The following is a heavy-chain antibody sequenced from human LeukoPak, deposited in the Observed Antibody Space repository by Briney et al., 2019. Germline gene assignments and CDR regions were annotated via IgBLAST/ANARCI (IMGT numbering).Heavy chain of an antibody. CDR2: ISGSGGST. CDR3: AKDPPYYDFWSGSFDY. Sequence: GGFLRLSCAASGFTFSSYWMSWVRQAPGKGLEWVSAISGSGGSTYYADSVEGRFTISRDNSKNTLYLQMNSLRAEDTAVYYCAKDPPYYDFWSGSFDYWGQGTLVTVSS. CDR1: GFTFSSYW. D-gene: IGHD3-3*01. V-gene: IGHV3-23*01. J-gene: IGHJ4*02.